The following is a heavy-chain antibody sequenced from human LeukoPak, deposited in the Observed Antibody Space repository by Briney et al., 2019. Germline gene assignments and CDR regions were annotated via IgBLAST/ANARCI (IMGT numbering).Heavy chain of an antibody. D-gene: IGHD2-2*01. J-gene: IGHJ3*02. CDR1: GGSFSGYY. CDR2: IYYSGST. Sequence: SETLSLTCAVYGGSFSGYYWSWIRQPPGKGLEWIGYIYYSGSTNYNPSLKSRVTISVDTSKNQFSLKLSSVTAADTAVYYCARRNQLLDMRAFDIWGQGTMVTVSS. V-gene: IGHV4-59*08. CDR3: ARRNQLLDMRAFDI.